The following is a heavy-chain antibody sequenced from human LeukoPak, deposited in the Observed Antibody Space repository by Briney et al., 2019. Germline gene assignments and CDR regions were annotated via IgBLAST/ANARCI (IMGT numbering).Heavy chain of an antibody. CDR3: ARDRDYYDSSGLNWFDP. CDR1: GFKFSSYS. J-gene: IGHJ5*02. CDR2: ISSSSSYT. V-gene: IGHV3-21*01. D-gene: IGHD3-22*01. Sequence: GASLRLCCAASGFKFSSYSMNRVRQAPRKGLEWVSSISSSSSYTYYADSVKGRFTISRDNAKNSLYLQMNSLRAEDTAVYYCARDRDYYDSSGLNWFDPWGQGTLVTVSA.